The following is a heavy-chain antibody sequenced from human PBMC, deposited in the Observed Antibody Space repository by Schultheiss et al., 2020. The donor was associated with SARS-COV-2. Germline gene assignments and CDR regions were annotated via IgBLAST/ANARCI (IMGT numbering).Heavy chain of an antibody. CDR1: GFTFSSYA. J-gene: IGHJ6*02. D-gene: IGHD6-13*01. Sequence: GESLKISCAASGFTFSSYAMHWVRQAPGKGLEWVAVISYDGSNKYYADSVKGRFTISRDNSKNTLYLQMNSLRAEDTAVYYCARGGPYSSSWYEKYGMDVWGQGTTVTVSS. CDR3: ARGGPYSSSWYEKYGMDV. CDR2: ISYDGSNK. V-gene: IGHV3-30*04.